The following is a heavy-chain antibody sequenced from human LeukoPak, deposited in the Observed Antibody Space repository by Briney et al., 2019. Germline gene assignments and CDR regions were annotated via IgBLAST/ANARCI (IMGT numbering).Heavy chain of an antibody. Sequence: GGSLRLSCAASGFTFSSYAMHWVRQAPGKGLEWVAVISYDGSNKYYADSVKGRFTISRDNSKNTLYLQMNSLRAEDTAVYYCARERGYYYDSSGPYGFDYWGQGTLVTVSS. J-gene: IGHJ4*02. CDR1: GFTFSSYA. V-gene: IGHV3-30-3*01. CDR2: ISYDGSNK. D-gene: IGHD3-22*01. CDR3: ARERGYYYDSSGPYGFDY.